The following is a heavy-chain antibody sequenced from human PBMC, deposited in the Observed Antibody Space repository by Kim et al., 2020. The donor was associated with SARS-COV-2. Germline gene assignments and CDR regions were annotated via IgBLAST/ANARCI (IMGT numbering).Heavy chain of an antibody. V-gene: IGHV4-59*01. CDR2: ISDTGSA. J-gene: IGHJ4*02. CDR1: GGSISTYY. Sequence: SETLSLTCTVSGGSISTYYWSWIRQPPGKGLEWIGFISDTGSATYNPSLQSRVTISSETTKNDLSLKVNSVTAADTAAYYCTRSAYYYKASGDYLPFDYWGQGTLVTVSS. D-gene: IGHD3-22*01. CDR3: TRSAYYYKASGDYLPFDY.